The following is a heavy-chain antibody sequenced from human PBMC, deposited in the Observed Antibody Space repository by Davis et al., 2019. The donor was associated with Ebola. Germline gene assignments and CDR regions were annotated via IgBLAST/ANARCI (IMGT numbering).Heavy chain of an antibody. J-gene: IGHJ3*02. V-gene: IGHV6-1*01. CDR1: GDRVSTKTTG. Sequence: HSQTLSLTCAISGDRVSTKTTGWNWIRQSPSRGLEWLGRAYYTSKWNYDYAVSVKGRITINPDTSKNQFSLQLNSVTPEDTAVYYCARGFFRDGFDIWGRGTVITVSS. CDR3: ARGFFRDGFDI. CDR2: AYYTSKWNY. D-gene: IGHD3-3*01.